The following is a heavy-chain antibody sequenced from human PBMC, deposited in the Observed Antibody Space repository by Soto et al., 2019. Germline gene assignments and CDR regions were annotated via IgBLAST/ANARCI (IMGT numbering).Heavy chain of an antibody. Sequence: QVQLVQSGAEVKKPGSSVKVSCKASGGTFSSYTISWVRQAPGQGLEWMGRIIPILGIANYAQKFQGRVTITADKSTSTAYMELSSLRSEDTAVYYCARDPNIWNSLHFDYWGQGTLVTVSS. CDR1: GGTFSSYT. D-gene: IGHD1-20*01. V-gene: IGHV1-69*02. CDR3: ARDPNIWNSLHFDY. J-gene: IGHJ4*02. CDR2: IIPILGIA.